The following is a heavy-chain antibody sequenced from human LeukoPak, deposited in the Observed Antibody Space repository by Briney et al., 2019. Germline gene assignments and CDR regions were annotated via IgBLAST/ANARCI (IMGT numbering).Heavy chain of an antibody. CDR1: GFTFSSYG. V-gene: IGHV3-30*18. J-gene: IGHJ4*02. Sequence: GRSLRLSCAASGFTFSSYGMHWVRQAPGKGLEWVAVISYDGSNKYYADSVKGRFTISRDNSKNTVNLQMNRLRVEDTAIYYCAKDWIQFNRVFDCFDSWGQGTLVTVSS. CDR3: AKDWIQFNRVFDCFDS. D-gene: IGHD5-18*01. CDR2: ISYDGSNK.